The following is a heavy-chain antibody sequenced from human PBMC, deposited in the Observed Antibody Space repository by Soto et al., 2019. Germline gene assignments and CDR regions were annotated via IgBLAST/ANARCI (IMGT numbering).Heavy chain of an antibody. Sequence: SETLSLTCAVSRGSIGETSYSWSWIRQPPGGGLEWIGYIYHGGTTYYNPSLKTRLSMSLDWSKNQFSLTLNSMTAADTAFYYCARAHFYSGSGNYHNLMFDPWGQGTQVTVSS. V-gene: IGHV4-30-2*01. D-gene: IGHD3-10*01. CDR3: ARAHFYSGSGNYHNLMFDP. CDR1: RGSIGETSYS. CDR2: IYHGGTT. J-gene: IGHJ5*02.